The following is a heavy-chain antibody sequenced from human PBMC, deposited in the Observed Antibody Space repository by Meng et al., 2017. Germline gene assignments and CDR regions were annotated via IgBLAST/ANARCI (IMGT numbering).Heavy chain of an antibody. J-gene: IGHJ4*02. CDR3: AKGDTYYYGSGSYLGGY. Sequence: SLKISCAASGFTFDDYAMHWVRQAPGKGLEWVSGISWNSGSIVYADSVKGRFTISRDNAKNSLYLQMNSLRAEDTALYYCAKGDTYYYGSGSYLGGYWGQGTLVTVSS. CDR1: GFTFDDYA. V-gene: IGHV3-9*01. CDR2: ISWNSGSI. D-gene: IGHD3-10*01.